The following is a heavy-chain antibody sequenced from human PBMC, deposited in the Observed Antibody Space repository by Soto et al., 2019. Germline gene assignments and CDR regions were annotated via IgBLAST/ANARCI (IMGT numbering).Heavy chain of an antibody. J-gene: IGHJ4*02. Sequence: KSEWKAAGYTFTSDRSRWRRNTRGQGLEWMGWISAYNGNTNYAQKLQGRVTMTTDTSTSTAYMELRSLRSDDTAVYYCAREVDVVVPAATRPYFDYWGQGPLVTVSS. CDR1: GYTFTSDR. D-gene: IGHD2-2*01. CDR2: ISAYNGNT. V-gene: IGHV1-18*01. CDR3: AREVDVVVPAATRPYFDY.